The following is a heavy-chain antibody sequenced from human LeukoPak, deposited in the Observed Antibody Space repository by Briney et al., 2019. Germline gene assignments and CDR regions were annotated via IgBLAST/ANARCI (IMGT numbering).Heavy chain of an antibody. Sequence: ASLKVSSKPSGYTFTGYYMHCVRQAPGQGLEWRGWVNPNAGATNYAQQFQGRVTMTRDTSISTAYLELRRLRSDDTAVYYCASAAVTTLPYFDYWGEGTLVTVSS. CDR3: ASAAVTTLPYFDY. J-gene: IGHJ4*02. CDR1: GYTFTGYY. CDR2: VNPNAGAT. V-gene: IGHV1-2*02. D-gene: IGHD4-17*01.